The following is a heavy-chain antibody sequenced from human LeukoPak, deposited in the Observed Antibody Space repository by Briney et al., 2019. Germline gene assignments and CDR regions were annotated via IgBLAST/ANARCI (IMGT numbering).Heavy chain of an antibody. CDR2: IYYSGST. V-gene: IGHV4-59*01. CDR3: ARGDYGSDDAFDI. Sequence: SETLSLTCTVSGDSISNYYSTWIRQPPGKGLEWIGYIYYSGSTNYNPSLKSRVTISVDTSKNQFSLKLSSVTAADTAVYYCARGDYGSDDAFDIWGQGTMVTVSS. J-gene: IGHJ3*02. D-gene: IGHD3-10*01. CDR1: GDSISNYY.